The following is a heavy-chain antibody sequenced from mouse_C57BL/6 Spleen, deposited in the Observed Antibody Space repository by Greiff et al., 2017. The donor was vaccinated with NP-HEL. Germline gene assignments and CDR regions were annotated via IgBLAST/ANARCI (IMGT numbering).Heavy chain of an antibody. CDR1: GYTFTDYY. CDR2: INPNNGGT. CDR3: ASYDAY. J-gene: IGHJ3*01. D-gene: IGHD1-1*01. Sequence: VQLQQSGPELVKPGASVKISCKASGYTFTDYYMNWVKQSHGKSLEWIGDINPNNGGTSYNQKFKGKATLTVDKSSSTAYMELRSLTSEDSAVYYCASYDAYWGQGTLVTVSA. V-gene: IGHV1-26*01.